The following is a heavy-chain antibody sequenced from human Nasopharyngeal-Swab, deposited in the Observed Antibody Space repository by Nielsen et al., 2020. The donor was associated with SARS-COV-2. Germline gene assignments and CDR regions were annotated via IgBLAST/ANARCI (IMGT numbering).Heavy chain of an antibody. V-gene: IGHV3-49*04. J-gene: IGHJ4*02. Sequence: LKISCTTSGFTFGDYAMSWVRQAPGKGLEWVGFIRSEANGGTAEYAVSVEGRFSISRDDSKSIAYLQMNSLKTEDTAVYYCTGYSTIFYWGQGTLVTVSS. CDR3: TGYSTIFY. CDR1: GFTFGDYA. D-gene: IGHD2-2*01. CDR2: IRSEANGGTA.